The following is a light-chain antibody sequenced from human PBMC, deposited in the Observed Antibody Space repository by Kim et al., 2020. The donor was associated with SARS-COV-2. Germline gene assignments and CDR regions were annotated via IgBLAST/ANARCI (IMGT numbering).Light chain of an antibody. CDR3: SSYGGNNNLL. J-gene: IGLJ2*01. CDR2: EVS. V-gene: IGLV2-8*01. Sequence: QSALTQPPSASGSPGQSVTISCTGTSSDIGNYNYVSWYQQHPGEAPKVMIYEVSRRPSGVPDRFSGSKSGITASLTVSGLQAEDEADYYCSSYGGNNNLLFGGGTQLTVL. CDR1: SSDIGNYNY.